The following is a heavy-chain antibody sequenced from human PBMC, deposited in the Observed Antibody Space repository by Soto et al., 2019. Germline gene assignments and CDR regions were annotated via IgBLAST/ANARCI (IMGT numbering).Heavy chain of an antibody. CDR3: TSDWRTHRAPLFDY. D-gene: IGHD3-3*01. CDR2: IKSKTDEETI. J-gene: IGHJ4*02. CDR1: GFTFSKAG. V-gene: IGHV3-15*01. Sequence: GGALRLSCAASGFTFSKAGMNWVRQAPGKGLEWVGRIKSKTDEETIIYAAPMEGRITISRDDTKNTLYLQMNSLKTEDTAVYYFTSDWRTHRAPLFDYWSQGTLVTGSA.